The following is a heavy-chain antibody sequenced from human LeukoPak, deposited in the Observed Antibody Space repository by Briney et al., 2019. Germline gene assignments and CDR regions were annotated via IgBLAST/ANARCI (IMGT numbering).Heavy chain of an antibody. J-gene: IGHJ4*02. Sequence: PGGSLRLSCAASGFTFSHYGMTWVRQAPGKGLDWVSTISGTAGATYYADSVKGRFPISRDNSKNTLYLQMNSLRAEDTAVYYCARDRFRVRGIPSMNFDYWGQGTLVTVSS. D-gene: IGHD3-10*01. CDR1: GFTFSHYG. V-gene: IGHV3-23*01. CDR3: ARDRFRVRGIPSMNFDY. CDR2: ISGTAGAT.